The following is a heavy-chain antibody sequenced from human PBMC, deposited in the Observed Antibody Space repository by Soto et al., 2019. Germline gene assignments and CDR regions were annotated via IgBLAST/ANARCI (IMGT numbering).Heavy chain of an antibody. J-gene: IGHJ4*02. CDR2: IYHTGST. Sequence: TLSLTCSVSGGSISTVGHYWTWIRQPPGKGLEWIGSIYHTGSTYYSKSLRSRLTMSVDTSKSQFSLRLSSVTAADTAVYYCARATGTLRSRNCDYWGQGSLVTAPQ. V-gene: IGHV4-31*03. CDR3: ARATGTLRSRNCDY. CDR1: GGSISTVGHY. D-gene: IGHD1-1*01.